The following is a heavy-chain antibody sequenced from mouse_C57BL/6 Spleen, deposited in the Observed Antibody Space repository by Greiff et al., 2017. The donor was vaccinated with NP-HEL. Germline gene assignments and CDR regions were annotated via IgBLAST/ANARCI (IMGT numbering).Heavy chain of an antibody. Sequence: LVESGAELARPGASVKMSCKASGYTFTSYTMHWVKQRPGQGLEWIGYINPSSGYTKYNQKFKDKATLTADKSSSTAYMQLSSLTSEDSAVYYCAREAYDYGYYYAMDYWGQGTSVTVSS. D-gene: IGHD2-4*01. J-gene: IGHJ4*01. V-gene: IGHV1-4*01. CDR1: GYTFTSYT. CDR3: AREAYDYGYYYAMDY. CDR2: INPSSGYT.